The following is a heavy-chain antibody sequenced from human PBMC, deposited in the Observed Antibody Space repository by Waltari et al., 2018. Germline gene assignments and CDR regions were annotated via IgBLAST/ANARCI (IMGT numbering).Heavy chain of an antibody. D-gene: IGHD1-26*01. Sequence: QVQLQESGPGLVQPSETLSLTCTVPGGSISGYYWNWIPQPAGKGLEWIGRVYTSGSTNYNPSLKSRVTMSVDTSKNQFSLKLSSVTAADTAVYFCAREIDRGPGRWFDPWGQGTLVTVSS. CDR3: AREIDRGPGRWFDP. CDR1: GGSISGYY. J-gene: IGHJ5*02. V-gene: IGHV4-4*07. CDR2: VYTSGST.